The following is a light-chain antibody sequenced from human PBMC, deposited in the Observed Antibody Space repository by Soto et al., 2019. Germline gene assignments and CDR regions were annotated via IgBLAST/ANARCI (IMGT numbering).Light chain of an antibody. J-gene: IGKJ1*01. CDR3: QQYYSTPQT. Sequence: EIVMTQSPATLSVSPGERATLSCRASQSVGSDLAWYQHKPGQAPRLLIYGASTRATGIPARFSASGSGTEFTLTISSLQAEDVAVYYCQQYYSTPQTFGQGTKVDIK. V-gene: IGKV3-15*01. CDR1: QSVGSD. CDR2: GAS.